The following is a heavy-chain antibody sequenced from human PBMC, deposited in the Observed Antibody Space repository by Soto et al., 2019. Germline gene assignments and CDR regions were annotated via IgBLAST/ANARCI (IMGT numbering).Heavy chain of an antibody. CDR1: GFTFTRYI. Sequence: GGSLRLSCAASGFTFTRYIMNWVRQSPGKGLEWVSSISSTTNYIYYADSMKGRFTVSRDNSKNSVYLEMNSLSAEDTAVYYCARESEDLTSNFDYWGQGTLVTVSS. V-gene: IGHV3-21*01. J-gene: IGHJ4*02. CDR2: ISSTTNYI. CDR3: ARESEDLTSNFDY.